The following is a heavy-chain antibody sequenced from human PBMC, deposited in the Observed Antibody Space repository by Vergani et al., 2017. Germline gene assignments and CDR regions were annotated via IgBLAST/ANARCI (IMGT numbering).Heavy chain of an antibody. CDR1: GCTFSNFG. Sequence: QVQLVESAGGVVQPGGSLRLSCAASGCTFSNFGMHWIRQAPGKGLEWLAYIGKDVINTRYRDAVKGRFTVSRDNSKDILYLQMDSLRSEDTALYYCSKYVRDSTDGLPDSWCPGTLVIVSS. CDR2: IGKDVINT. D-gene: IGHD2-21*02. J-gene: IGHJ4*02. V-gene: IGHV3-30*02. CDR3: SKYVRDSTDGLPDS.